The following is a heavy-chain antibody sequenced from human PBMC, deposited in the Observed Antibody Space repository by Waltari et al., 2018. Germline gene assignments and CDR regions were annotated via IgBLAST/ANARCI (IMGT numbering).Heavy chain of an antibody. Sequence: QVQLVESGGGLVKPGGSLRLSCAASGFTFSDYYMSWIRQAPGKGLEWVSYISSSGSTIYYADSVKGRFTISRDNAKNSLYLQMNSLRAEDTAVYYCARDKGDYYGSGSPDYYYYMDVWGKGTTVTISS. J-gene: IGHJ6*03. CDR1: GFTFSDYY. CDR3: ARDKGDYYGSGSPDYYYYMDV. CDR2: ISSSGSTI. V-gene: IGHV3-11*04. D-gene: IGHD3-10*01.